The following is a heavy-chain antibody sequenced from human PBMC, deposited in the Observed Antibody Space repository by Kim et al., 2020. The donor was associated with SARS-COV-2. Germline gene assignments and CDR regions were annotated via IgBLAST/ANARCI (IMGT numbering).Heavy chain of an antibody. CDR1: GGSFSGYY. J-gene: IGHJ4*02. Sequence: SETLSLTCAVYGGSFSGYYWSWIRQPPGKGLEWIGEINHSGSTNYNPSLKSRVTISVDTSKNQFSLKLSSVTAADTAVYYCARGGGVVPAPTNGDYFDYLGQGTLVTVSS. V-gene: IGHV4-34*01. CDR3: ARGGGVVPAPTNGDYFDY. D-gene: IGHD2-2*01. CDR2: INHSGST.